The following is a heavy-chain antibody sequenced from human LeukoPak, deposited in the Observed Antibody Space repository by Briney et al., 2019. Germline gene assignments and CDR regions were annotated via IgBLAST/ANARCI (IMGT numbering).Heavy chain of an antibody. CDR3: ACTDIVVVPAPLDP. V-gene: IGHV1-2*02. CDR2: INPNSGGT. J-gene: IGHJ5*02. Sequence: ASVKVSCKASGYTFTGYYMHWVRQAPGQGLAWMGWINPNSGGTNYAQKFQGRVTMTRDTSISTAYMELSRLRSDDTAVYYCACTDIVVVPAPLDPWGQGTLVTVSS. CDR1: GYTFTGYY. D-gene: IGHD2-2*01.